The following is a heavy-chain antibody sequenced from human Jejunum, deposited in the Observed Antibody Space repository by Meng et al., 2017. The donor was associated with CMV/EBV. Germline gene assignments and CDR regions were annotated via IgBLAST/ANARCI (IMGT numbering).Heavy chain of an antibody. V-gene: IGHV4-4*02. Sequence: RSSYWWTWVRQPPGKGLEWIGEMSHSGNINYNPSLKSRVTISVDTSKNQFSLKLTSVTAADTAVYYCARDRKYHYDNSDSWALDIWGQGTMVTVSS. D-gene: IGHD3-22*01. CDR1: RSSYW. J-gene: IGHJ3*02. CDR3: ARDRKYHYDNSDSWALDI. CDR2: MSHSGNI.